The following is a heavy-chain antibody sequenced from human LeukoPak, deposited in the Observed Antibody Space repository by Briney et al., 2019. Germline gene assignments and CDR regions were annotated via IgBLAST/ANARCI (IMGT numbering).Heavy chain of an antibody. V-gene: IGHV1-8*01. D-gene: IGHD3-9*01. Sequence: GASVKVSCKASGYTFISYDINWVRQATGQGREWVGWMNPNTGNTAFAQKFQGRATMTRDTSISTAYMELSSLRSEDTAVYYCARGQGDILTGYPLPRPRNMDVWGKGTTVTVSS. CDR3: ARGQGDILTGYPLPRPRNMDV. J-gene: IGHJ6*03. CDR2: MNPNTGNT. CDR1: GYTFISYD.